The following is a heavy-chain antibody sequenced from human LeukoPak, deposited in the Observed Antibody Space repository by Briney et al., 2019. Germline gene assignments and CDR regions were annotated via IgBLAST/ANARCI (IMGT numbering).Heavy chain of an antibody. V-gene: IGHV3-7*01. Sequence: GGPLRLSCAASGFTFSSYWMTWVRQAPGKGLEWVANIKEDGGEGYYVDSVEGRFTISRDNAKNSLYLQMNSLRAEDTAVYYCARDQDYFHANGYYYDAFDLWGQGTMVTVSS. CDR1: GFTFSSYW. CDR2: IKEDGGEG. D-gene: IGHD3-22*01. CDR3: ARDQDYFHANGYYYDAFDL. J-gene: IGHJ3*01.